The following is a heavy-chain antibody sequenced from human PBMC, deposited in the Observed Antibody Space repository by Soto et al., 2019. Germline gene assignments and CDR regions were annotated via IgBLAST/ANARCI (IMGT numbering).Heavy chain of an antibody. CDR3: ARDPRWLQRTPRFDY. Sequence: PGGSLRLSCAASGFTFSDYYMSWIRQAPGKGLEWVSYISSSGSTIYYADSVKGRFTISRDNAKNSLYLQMNSLRAEDTAVYYCARDPRWLQRTPRFDYWGQGTLVTVSS. V-gene: IGHV3-11*01. J-gene: IGHJ4*02. CDR2: ISSSGSTI. CDR1: GFTFSDYY. D-gene: IGHD5-12*01.